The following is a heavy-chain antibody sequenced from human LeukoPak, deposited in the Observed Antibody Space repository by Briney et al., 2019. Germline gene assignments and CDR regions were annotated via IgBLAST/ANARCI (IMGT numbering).Heavy chain of an antibody. V-gene: IGHV3-7*01. Sequence: PGGSLRLSCAASGFTFSSYWMSWVRQAPGKGLEWVANIKQDGCEKYYVDSVKGRFTISSDNAKNSLYLQMNSLRAEDTAVYYCARLIYGDEGWFDPWGQGTLVTVSS. CDR2: IKQDGCEK. D-gene: IGHD4-17*01. CDR3: ARLIYGDEGWFDP. CDR1: GFTFSSYW. J-gene: IGHJ5*02.